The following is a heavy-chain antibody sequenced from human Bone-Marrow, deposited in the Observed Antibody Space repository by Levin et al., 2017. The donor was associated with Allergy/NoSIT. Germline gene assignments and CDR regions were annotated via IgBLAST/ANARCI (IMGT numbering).Heavy chain of an antibody. CDR1: GFSFSSYS. D-gene: IGHD1-26*01. J-gene: IGHJ4*02. CDR3: AKDQGTLGGYGEFDY. V-gene: IGHV3-23*01. CDR2: ISGSGSTT. Sequence: GGSLRLSCAASGFSFSSYSMNWVRQAPGMGLEWVSAISGSGSTTDYADSVKGRFTISRDNSKNTLYLQMNSLRAEDTALYYCAKDQGTLGGYGEFDYWGQGSLVTVSS.